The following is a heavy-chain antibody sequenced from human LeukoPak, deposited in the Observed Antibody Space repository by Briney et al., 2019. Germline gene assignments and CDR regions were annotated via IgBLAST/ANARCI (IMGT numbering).Heavy chain of an antibody. CDR3: TTEGATTVGY. CDR1: GFTFSNAW. Sequence: GGSLRLSCAASGFTFSNAWMSWVRQAPGKGLEWVGRIKSKTVGGTTDYAAPVKGRFTISRYDSKNTLYLQMNSLKTEDTAVYYCTTEGATTVGYWGQGTLVTVSS. J-gene: IGHJ4*02. V-gene: IGHV3-15*01. D-gene: IGHD4-11*01. CDR2: IKSKTVGGTT.